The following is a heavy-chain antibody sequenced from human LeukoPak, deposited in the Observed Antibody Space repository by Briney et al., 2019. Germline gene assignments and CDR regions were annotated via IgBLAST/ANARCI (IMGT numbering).Heavy chain of an antibody. D-gene: IGHD3-10*01. Sequence: SETLSLTCAVFGGSFTTYYWGWIRQPPGKGLEWIGSIYYSGSTYYNPSLKSRVTISVDTSKNQFSLKLSSVTAADTAVYYCARDKKSLWFGDQTPNFDYWGQGTLVTVSS. V-gene: IGHV4-39*07. CDR1: GGSFTTYY. CDR3: ARDKKSLWFGDQTPNFDY. CDR2: IYYSGST. J-gene: IGHJ4*02.